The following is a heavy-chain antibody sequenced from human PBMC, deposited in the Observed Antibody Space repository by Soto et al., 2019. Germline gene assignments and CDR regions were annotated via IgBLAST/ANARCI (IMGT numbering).Heavy chain of an antibody. D-gene: IGHD3-9*01. CDR1: GGTFSSYA. CDR2: IIPIFGTA. J-gene: IGHJ6*02. Sequence: GASVKVSCKASGGTFSSYAISWVRQAPGQGLEWMGGIIPIFGTANYAQKFQGRVTITADESTSTAYMELSSLRSEDTAVYYCARQTNDNLDWFHNRLHYYYYGMDVWGQGTTVTVSS. CDR3: ARQTNDNLDWFHNRLHYYYYGMDV. V-gene: IGHV1-69*13.